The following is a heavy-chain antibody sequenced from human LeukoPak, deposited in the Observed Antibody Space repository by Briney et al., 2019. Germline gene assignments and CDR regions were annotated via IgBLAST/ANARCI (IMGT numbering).Heavy chain of an antibody. Sequence: GGSLRLSCAASGFTFSSYWMHWVRQAPGKGLVWVSRINSDGRSTSYADSVKGRFTISRDNAKNTLYLQMNSLRVEDTAVYHCASTTWFQYYFDYWGQGALVTVSS. CDR3: ASTTWFQYYFDY. D-gene: IGHD3-10*01. CDR1: GFTFSSYW. V-gene: IGHV3-74*01. CDR2: INSDGRST. J-gene: IGHJ4*02.